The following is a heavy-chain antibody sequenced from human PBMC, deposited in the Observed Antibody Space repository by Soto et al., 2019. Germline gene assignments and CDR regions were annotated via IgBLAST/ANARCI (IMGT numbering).Heavy chain of an antibody. CDR3: TTVFEY. CDR2: IDGVGAGT. V-gene: IGHV3-74*01. Sequence: EVQLVQSGGGSVQPGGSLRLSCAASGFTFTNYWMHWVRQVPGKGLVWVSRIDGVGAGTSYSDSVRGRFTISRDNAENMLYLQMNSLRAEATAVYSCTTVFEYWGQGPLVTVSS. J-gene: IGHJ4*02. CDR1: GFTFTNYW.